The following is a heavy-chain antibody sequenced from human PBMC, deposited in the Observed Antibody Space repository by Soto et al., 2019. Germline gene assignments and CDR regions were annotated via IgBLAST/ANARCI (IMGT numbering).Heavy chain of an antibody. D-gene: IGHD2-8*01. V-gene: IGHV1-2*02. CDR1: GYILTGYS. CDR2: IDSNSGAT. Sequence: QVYLVQSGAEVRRPGASVKVSCTAFGYILTGYSLHWVRQAPGQGLEWMGWIDSNSGATNSAERFYGRVSITRDTSISAAYLELSSLRSGDTAVYYCARRYGSSPNMVLRFGMDVWGQGTRISVSS. J-gene: IGHJ6*02. CDR3: ARRYGSSPNMVLRFGMDV.